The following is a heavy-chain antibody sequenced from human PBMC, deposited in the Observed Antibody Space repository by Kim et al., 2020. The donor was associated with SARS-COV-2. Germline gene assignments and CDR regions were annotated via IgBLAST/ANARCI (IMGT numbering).Heavy chain of an antibody. CDR3: ARVANYYGSGSYLDY. Sequence: SETLSLTCTVSGGSISSSSYYWGWIRQPPGKGLEWIGSIYYSGSTYYNPTLKSRVTISVDTSKNQFSLKLSPVTAADTAMYYCARVANYYGSGSYLDYWGQGTLVTVSS. CDR1: GGSISSSSYY. V-gene: IGHV4-39*07. D-gene: IGHD3-10*01. CDR2: IYYSGST. J-gene: IGHJ4*02.